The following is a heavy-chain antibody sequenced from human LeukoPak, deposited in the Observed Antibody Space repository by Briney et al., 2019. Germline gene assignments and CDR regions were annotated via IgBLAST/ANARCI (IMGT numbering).Heavy chain of an antibody. CDR1: GFTVSTND. CDR3: ARSGYRSGWN. CDR2: IYTGGST. V-gene: IGHV3-66*01. Sequence: PGGSLRLSCAASGFTVSTNDMSWVRQVSGKGLEWVSVIYTGGSTFHADSVKGRFTISRDNSKNMLYLQMNSLRAEDTSVYYCARSGYRSGWNWGQGTVVTVSS. D-gene: IGHD6-19*01. J-gene: IGHJ4*02.